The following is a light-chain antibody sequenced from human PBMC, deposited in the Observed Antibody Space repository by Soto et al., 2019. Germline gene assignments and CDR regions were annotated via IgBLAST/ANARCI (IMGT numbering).Light chain of an antibody. CDR3: QQYNSYGT. V-gene: IGKV1-5*01. J-gene: IGKJ1*01. CDR1: QSISSW. Sequence: DIQMTQSPSTLSSSVGDRVTITCRAIQSISSWLAWYHQKPGKAPKLLIYDASSLESGVPSRFSGSGYGTESTLTISSLQPDDFATYYCQQYNSYGTFGQGTKVDIK. CDR2: DAS.